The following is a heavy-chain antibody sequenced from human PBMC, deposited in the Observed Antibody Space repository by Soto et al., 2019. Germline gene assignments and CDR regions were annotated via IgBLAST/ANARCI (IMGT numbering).Heavy chain of an antibody. V-gene: IGHV1-69-2*01. CDR2: VDPEESET. D-gene: IGHD3-10*01. CDR3: AYGSGSYLHYFEY. Sequence: ASVKVSCKVSGYTFTDHYVHWVQQAPGKGLEWLGLVDPEESETIYAGKFQGRVTITADTSTDTAYMELRSLRSEDTGVYYCAYGSGSYLHYFEYWGQGTLVTVSS. CDR1: GYTFTDHY. J-gene: IGHJ4*02.